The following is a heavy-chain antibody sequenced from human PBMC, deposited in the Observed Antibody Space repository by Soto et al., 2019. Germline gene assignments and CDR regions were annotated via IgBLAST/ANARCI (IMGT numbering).Heavy chain of an antibody. CDR2: ISYDGSNK. CDR1: GFTFSSYG. V-gene: IGHV3-30*18. CDR3: AKDYYDSSGYYPTAFDY. J-gene: IGHJ4*02. D-gene: IGHD3-22*01. Sequence: GGSLRLSCAASGFTFSSYGIHWVRQAPGKGLEWVAVISYDGSNKYYADSVKGRFTISRDNSKNTLYLQMNSLRAEDTAVYYCAKDYYDSSGYYPTAFDYWGQGTLVTVSS.